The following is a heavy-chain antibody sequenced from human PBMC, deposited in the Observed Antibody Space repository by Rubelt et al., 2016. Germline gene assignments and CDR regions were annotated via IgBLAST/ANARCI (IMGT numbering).Heavy chain of an antibody. CDR2: IYYSGSS. J-gene: IGHJ6*02. D-gene: IGHD4-11*01. CDR3: ARDYRGGMDV. CDR1: GGSISSYY. Sequence: QVRLQESGPGLVKPSETLSLTCTVSGGSISSYYWSWIRQPPGKGLEWIGYIYYSGSSTYNPPLRSRVTISVDTSKNQFSLKLTSGTAADTALYYCARDYRGGMDVWGQGTTVTVSS. V-gene: IGHV4-59*12.